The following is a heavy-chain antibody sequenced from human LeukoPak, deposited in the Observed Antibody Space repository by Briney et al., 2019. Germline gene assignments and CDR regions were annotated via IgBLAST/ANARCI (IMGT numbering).Heavy chain of an antibody. CDR2: IYYSGST. V-gene: IGHV4-39*01. J-gene: IGHJ4*02. Sequence: KPSETLSLTCTVSGGSISSSSYYWGWIRQPPGKGLEWIGSIYYSGSTYYNPSLKSRVTISVDTSKNQFSLKLSSVTAADTAVYYCARQRARFLEWLPDYWGQGTLVTVSS. CDR1: GGSISSSSYY. CDR3: ARQRARFLEWLPDY. D-gene: IGHD3-3*01.